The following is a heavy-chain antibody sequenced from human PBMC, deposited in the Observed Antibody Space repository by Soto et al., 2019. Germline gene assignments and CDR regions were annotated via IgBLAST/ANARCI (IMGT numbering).Heavy chain of an antibody. J-gene: IGHJ4*02. CDR1: GYTFTGYY. CDR2: INPNSGGT. V-gene: IGHV1-2*02. CDR3: ARDLEVSSSWHRPL. D-gene: IGHD6-13*01. Sequence: ASVKVSCKASGYTFTGYYMHWVRQAPGQGLEWMGWINPNSGGTNYAQKFQGRVTMTRDTSISTAYMELSRLRSDDTAVYYCARDLEVSSSWHRPLWGQGTLVTVSS.